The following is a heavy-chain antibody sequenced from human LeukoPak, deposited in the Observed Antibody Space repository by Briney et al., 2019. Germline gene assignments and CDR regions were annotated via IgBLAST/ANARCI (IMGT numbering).Heavy chain of an antibody. CDR3: AAVSYLAFDI. Sequence: GGSLRLSCAASGFTFSSYTMSWVRQAPGKGLEWVSSISGSGTYIYYADSLKGRFTISRDNAKNSAYLQINSLRVEDTAVYYCAAVSYLAFDIWGQGTMVTVSS. CDR1: GFTFSSYT. V-gene: IGHV3-21*01. CDR2: ISGSGTYI. D-gene: IGHD2-21*01. J-gene: IGHJ3*02.